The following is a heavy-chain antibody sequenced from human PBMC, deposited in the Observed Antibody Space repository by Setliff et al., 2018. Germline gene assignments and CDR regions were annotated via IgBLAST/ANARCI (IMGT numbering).Heavy chain of an antibody. D-gene: IGHD5-18*01. CDR3: AREGVDTRSSTDYRYYMDL. CDR2: TIPSFGST. V-gene: IGHV1-69*05. CDR1: GGTFRSYG. Sequence: SVKVSCKASGGTFRSYGISWVRQAPGQGLEWMGGTIPSFGSTNYAQKFQDRVTIITDESTSTAYMELSSLRTEDTAVYYCAREGVDTRSSTDYRYYMDLWGKGTTVTVSS. J-gene: IGHJ6*03.